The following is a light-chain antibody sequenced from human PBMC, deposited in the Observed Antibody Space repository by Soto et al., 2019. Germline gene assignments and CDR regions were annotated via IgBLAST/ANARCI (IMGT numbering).Light chain of an antibody. CDR3: QQYGSSPMYT. CDR2: GAS. CDR1: QSVSSSY. Sequence: EIVLTQSPGTLSLSPGERATLSCRASQSVSSSYLAWYQQKPGQAPRLLIYGASSRATGIPDRFSGSGSGTAFTLTINSREPEDLAVYYCQQYGSSPMYTVGQGTKLEIK. J-gene: IGKJ2*01. V-gene: IGKV3-20*01.